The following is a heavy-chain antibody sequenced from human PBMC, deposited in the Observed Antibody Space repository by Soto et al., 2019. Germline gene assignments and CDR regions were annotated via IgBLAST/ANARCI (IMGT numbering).Heavy chain of an antibody. J-gene: IGHJ6*02. Sequence: PGGSLRLSCAASGFTVSSNYMSWFRQAPGKGLEWVSVIYSGGSTYYADSVKGRFTISRDNSKNTLYLQMNSLRAEDTAVYYCARDPELELGYYYGMDVWGQGTTVTVSS. CDR3: ARDPELELGYYYGMDV. CDR2: IYSGGST. D-gene: IGHD1-7*01. CDR1: GFTVSSNY. V-gene: IGHV3-53*01.